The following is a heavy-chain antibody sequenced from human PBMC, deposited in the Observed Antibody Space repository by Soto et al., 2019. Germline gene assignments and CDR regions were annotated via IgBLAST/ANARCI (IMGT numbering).Heavy chain of an antibody. J-gene: IGHJ5*02. CDR3: ARDYDIWGEDWFDP. D-gene: IGHD3-9*01. V-gene: IGHV1-18*01. CDR1: GYTFTNYG. Sequence: QVQLVQSGGEMKKPGASVKVSCKASGYTFTNYGISWVRQAPGQGLEWVGWISGYNGDINYAQKFQGRVIMTTDTSTSTAYMELRTLTSDDTAVYYCARDYDIWGEDWFDPWGQGTLVTVSS. CDR2: ISGYNGDI.